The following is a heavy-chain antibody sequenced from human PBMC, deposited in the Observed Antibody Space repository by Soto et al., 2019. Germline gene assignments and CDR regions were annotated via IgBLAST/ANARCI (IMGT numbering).Heavy chain of an antibody. V-gene: IGHV4-34*01. CDR3: ANLIVFHSSYYHDY. D-gene: IGHD1-26*01. CDR2: INHSGNT. J-gene: IGHJ4*01. CDR1: GVPFSGYY. Sequence: SETLSLSCAVYGVPFSGYYWSWIRQSPGKGLEWIGEINHSGNTNYNPSLKSRVTMLVDTSKNQFSLSLSSVTAADTAVYYCANLIVFHSSYYHDYWGHGTLVTVS.